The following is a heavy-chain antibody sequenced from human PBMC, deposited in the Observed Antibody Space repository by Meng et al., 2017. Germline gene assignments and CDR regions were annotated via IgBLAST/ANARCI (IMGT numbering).Heavy chain of an antibody. D-gene: IGHD3-22*01. CDR3: TTDYDSSGDAFDI. V-gene: IGHV3-15*01. Sequence: GGSLRLSCAASGFTFSNAWMSWVRQAPGKGLEWVGRIKSKTDGGTTDYAAPVKGRFTISRDDSKNTLYLQMNSLKTEDTAVYYCTTDYDSSGDAFDIWGQGTMVTVSS. J-gene: IGHJ3*02. CDR2: IKSKTDGGTT. CDR1: GFTFSNAW.